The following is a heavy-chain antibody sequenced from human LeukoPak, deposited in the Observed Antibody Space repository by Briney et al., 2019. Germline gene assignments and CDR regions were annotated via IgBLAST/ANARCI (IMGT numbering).Heavy chain of an antibody. V-gene: IGHV3-23*01. CDR1: GFTFSSDA. J-gene: IGHJ4*02. CDR3: AKDSYGPYGSGYPQMDY. CDR2: ISGSGGST. Sequence: PGGSLRLTCAASGFTFSSDAMSWVRQAPGKGLEWVSAISGSGGSTYYADSVKGRFTISRDNAKNSLYLQMNSLRAEDTAVYYCAKDSYGPYGSGYPQMDYWGQGTLVTVSS. D-gene: IGHD6-19*01.